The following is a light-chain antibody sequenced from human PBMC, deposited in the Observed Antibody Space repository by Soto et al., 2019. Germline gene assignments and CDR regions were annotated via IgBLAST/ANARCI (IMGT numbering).Light chain of an antibody. CDR3: QQYQIDWT. Sequence: DIQMTQSPCTRSAYVRDRDTITFRASQSISRWLAWYQQKSGKAPKFLIYDASSLESGVPSRFSGSGSGTEFTLTISTLQPDDFATYYCQQYQIDWTFGQGTKVDIK. CDR1: QSISRW. CDR2: DAS. V-gene: IGKV1-5*01. J-gene: IGKJ1*01.